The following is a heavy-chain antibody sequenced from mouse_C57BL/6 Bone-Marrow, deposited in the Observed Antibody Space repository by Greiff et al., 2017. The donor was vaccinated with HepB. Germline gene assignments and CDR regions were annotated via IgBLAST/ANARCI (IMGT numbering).Heavy chain of an antibody. J-gene: IGHJ4*01. V-gene: IGHV1-69*01. CDR3: ARDPYYYAMDY. Sequence: VKLQQPGAELVMPGASVKLSCKASGYTFTSYWMHWVKQRPGQGLEWIGEIDPSDSYTNYNQKFKGKSTLTVDKSSSTAYMQLSSLTSEDSAVYYCARDPYYYAMDYWGQGTSVTVSS. CDR2: IDPSDSYT. CDR1: GYTFTSYW.